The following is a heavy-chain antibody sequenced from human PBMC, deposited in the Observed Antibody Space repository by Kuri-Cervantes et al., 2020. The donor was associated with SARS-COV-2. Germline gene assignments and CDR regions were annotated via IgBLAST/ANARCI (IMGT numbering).Heavy chain of an antibody. Sequence: SVKVSCKASGGTFSSYAISWVRQAPGQGLEWMGRIIPIFGIANYAQKFQGRVTITADKSTSTAYMGLSSLRSEDTAVYYCARGRLSSDYFDYWGQGTLVTVSS. CDR3: ARGRLSSDYFDY. D-gene: IGHD6-6*01. J-gene: IGHJ4*02. V-gene: IGHV1-69*04. CDR1: GGTFSSYA. CDR2: IIPIFGIA.